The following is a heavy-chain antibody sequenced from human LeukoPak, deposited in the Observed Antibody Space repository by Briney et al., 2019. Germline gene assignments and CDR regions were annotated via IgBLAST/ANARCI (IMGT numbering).Heavy chain of an antibody. CDR1: GFTFSNYN. J-gene: IGHJ5*02. Sequence: GGSLRLSCAASGFTFSNYNMNWVRQAPGKAMEWVSSITSSGTYIFYADSVKGRFTISRDNAKNSLYLQMNSLRAEDTAVYYCAKMVTATMRNWFDHWGQGILVTVSS. V-gene: IGHV3-21*01. D-gene: IGHD2-21*02. CDR3: AKMVTATMRNWFDH. CDR2: ITSSGTYI.